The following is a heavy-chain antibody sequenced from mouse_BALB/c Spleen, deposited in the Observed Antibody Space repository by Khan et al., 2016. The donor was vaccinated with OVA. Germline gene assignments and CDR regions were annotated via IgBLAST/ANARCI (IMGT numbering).Heavy chain of an antibody. J-gene: IGHJ2*01. Sequence: EVELVESGGGLVQPGGSRKLSCAASGFTFSSFGMHWVRQAPEKGQEWVAYISSDSSTIYYADTVKGRFTIPRDNSKNTLFLQMTCLRSDDTAVYYCTRSFYYGYYFDYWGQGTTLTVSS. CDR2: ISSDSSTI. V-gene: IGHV5-17*02. CDR1: GFTFSSFG. D-gene: IGHD1-1*01. CDR3: TRSFYYGYYFDY.